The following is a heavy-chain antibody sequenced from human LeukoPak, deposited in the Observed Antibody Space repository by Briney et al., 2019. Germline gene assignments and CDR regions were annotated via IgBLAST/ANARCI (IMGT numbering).Heavy chain of an antibody. CDR1: GYSFTSYW. V-gene: IGHV5-51*01. Sequence: GESLKISCKGSGYSFTSYWIGWVRQMPGKGLEWMGIIYPGDSDTRYSPSFQGQVTISADKSISTAYLQWSSLKASDTAMYYCAGLRVAATPPNWFDPWGQGTLVTVSS. J-gene: IGHJ5*02. CDR3: AGLRVAATPPNWFDP. CDR2: IYPGDSDT. D-gene: IGHD2-15*01.